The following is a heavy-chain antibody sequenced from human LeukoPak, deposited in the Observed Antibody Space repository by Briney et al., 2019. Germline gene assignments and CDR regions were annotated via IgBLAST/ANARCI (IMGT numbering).Heavy chain of an antibody. D-gene: IGHD3-22*01. V-gene: IGHV1-46*01. J-gene: IGHJ3*02. Sequence: ASVKVSCKASGYSFIKYYLNWVRQAPGQGLEWMGAINPNGGDTTYAHRFQDRVTMTSDTSTSTVYMELSSLRPDDTAMYYCARGKFIVLRDPFDIWGLGTVVTVSS. CDR2: INPNGGDT. CDR1: GYSFIKYY. CDR3: ARGKFIVLRDPFDI.